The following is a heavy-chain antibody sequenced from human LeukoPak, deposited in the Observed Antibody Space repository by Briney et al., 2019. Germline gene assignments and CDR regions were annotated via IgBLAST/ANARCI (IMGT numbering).Heavy chain of an antibody. J-gene: IGHJ6*03. D-gene: IGHD1-26*01. Sequence: ASVKVSCKASGYTFTGYYMHWVRQAPGQGLEWMGWINPNSGGTNYAQKFQSRVTMTRDTSISTAYMELSRLRSDDTAVYYCAREGGDGIVGALRGYMDVWGKGTTVTVSS. CDR2: INPNSGGT. CDR3: AREGGDGIVGALRGYMDV. CDR1: GYTFTGYY. V-gene: IGHV1-2*02.